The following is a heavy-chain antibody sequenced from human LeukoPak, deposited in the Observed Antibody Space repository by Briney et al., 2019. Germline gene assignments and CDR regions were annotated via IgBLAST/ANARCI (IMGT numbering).Heavy chain of an antibody. CDR1: GGSISSYY. V-gene: IGHV4-4*07. CDR2: IYTSGST. J-gene: IGHJ4*02. CDR3: ARDSGRWLQLSPAGFDY. Sequence: PSETLSLTCTVSGGSISSYYWSWIRQPAGKGLEWIGRIYTSGSTNYNPSLKSRVTMSVDTSKNQFSLKLSSVTAADTAVYYCARDSGRWLQLSPAGFDYWGQGTLVTVSS. D-gene: IGHD5-24*01.